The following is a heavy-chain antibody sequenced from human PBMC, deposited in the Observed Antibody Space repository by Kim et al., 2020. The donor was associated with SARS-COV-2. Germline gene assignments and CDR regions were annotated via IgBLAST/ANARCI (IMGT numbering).Heavy chain of an antibody. D-gene: IGHD3-9*01. Sequence: ASVKVSCKASGYTFTSYGISWVRQAPGQGLEWMGWISAYNGNTNYAQKLQGRVTMTTDTSTSTAYMELRSLRSDDTAVYYCAKNDILTGPSAFDYWGQGTLVTVSS. V-gene: IGHV1-18*01. CDR2: ISAYNGNT. CDR1: GYTFTSYG. CDR3: AKNDILTGPSAFDY. J-gene: IGHJ4*02.